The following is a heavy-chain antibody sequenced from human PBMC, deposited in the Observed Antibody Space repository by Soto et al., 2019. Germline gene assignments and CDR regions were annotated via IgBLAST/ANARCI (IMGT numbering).Heavy chain of an antibody. CDR1: GGSINNYY. CDR2: VYYTGTT. Sequence: TLSLTCTVSGGSINNYYWTWIRQPPGMGLEWIGYVYYTGTTSYNPSLKSRVTISIDGSKNQISLKLSSVTAGDTAFYYCARLGGYYHSLDTWGQGTLVTVSS. J-gene: IGHJ5*02. CDR3: ARLGGYYHSLDT. D-gene: IGHD3-22*01. V-gene: IGHV4-59*08.